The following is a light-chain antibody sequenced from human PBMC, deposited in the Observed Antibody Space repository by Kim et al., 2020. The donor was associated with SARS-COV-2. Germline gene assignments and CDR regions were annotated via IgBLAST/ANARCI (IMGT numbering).Light chain of an antibody. CDR3: QRYNNWPRT. CDR2: GAS. CDR1: QSVSSN. V-gene: IGKV3-15*01. Sequence: EILMTQSPATLSVSPGERATLSCRASQSVSSNLAWYQQNPGQAPRLLIYGASTRATGIPARFSGSGSGTEFTLTISSLQSEDFALYFCQRYNNWPRTFGEGTKMDIK. J-gene: IGKJ1*01.